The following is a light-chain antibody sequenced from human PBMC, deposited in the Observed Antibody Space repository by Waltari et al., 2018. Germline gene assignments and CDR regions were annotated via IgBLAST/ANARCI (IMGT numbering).Light chain of an antibody. CDR1: QPVRTTY. J-gene: IGKJ4*01. Sequence: EIVLTQSQGTLSLSPGERATLSCRSSQPVRTTYLAWYQQKPGPAPTLLIYGASSRATGIPDRFSGSGSGTDFSLTISSLEPEDFAVYYCQQYDISPLTFGGGTKVEIK. CDR3: QQYDISPLT. CDR2: GAS. V-gene: IGKV3-20*01.